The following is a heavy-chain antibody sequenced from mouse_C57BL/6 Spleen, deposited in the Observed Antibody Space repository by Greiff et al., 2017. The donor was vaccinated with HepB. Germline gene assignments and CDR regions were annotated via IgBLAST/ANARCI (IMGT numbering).Heavy chain of an antibody. CDR3: ARILPWYFDV. CDR1: GFSLTSYG. Sequence: VQRVESGPGLVQPSQSLSITCTVSGFSLTSYGVHWVRQSPGKGLEWLGVIWSGGSTDYNAAFISRLSISKDNSKCQVFFKMNSLQADDTAIYYCARILPWYFDVWGTGTTVTVSS. CDR2: IWSGGST. V-gene: IGHV2-2*01. J-gene: IGHJ1*03.